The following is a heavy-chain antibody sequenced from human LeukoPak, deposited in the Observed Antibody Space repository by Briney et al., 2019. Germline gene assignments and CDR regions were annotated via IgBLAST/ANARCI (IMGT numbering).Heavy chain of an antibody. CDR1: GFTFSTYW. V-gene: IGHV3-7*01. Sequence: GSLRLSCAVSGFTFSTYWMSWVRQAPGKGLEWVANIKTDGSGKYYVDSVKGRFTISRDNAKNSLYLQMNSLRAEDTALYYCARDWNGSGSPNDFWGRGTLVTVSS. CDR3: ARDWNGSGSPNDF. D-gene: IGHD3-10*01. CDR2: IKTDGSGK. J-gene: IGHJ4*02.